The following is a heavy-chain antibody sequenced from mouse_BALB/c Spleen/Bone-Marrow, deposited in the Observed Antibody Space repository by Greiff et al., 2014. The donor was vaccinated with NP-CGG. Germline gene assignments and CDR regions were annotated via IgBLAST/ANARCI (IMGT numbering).Heavy chain of an antibody. CDR1: GFNIKDTY. V-gene: IGHV14-3*02. D-gene: IGHD1-1*01. CDR3: ASYYYGSSSFAY. J-gene: IGHJ3*01. Sequence: EVQLQQSGAELVKPGASVKLSCTAPGFNIKDTYMHWVKQRPEQGLEWIGRIDPANGNTKYDPKFQGKATITADTSSNTAYLQPSSLTSEDTAVYYCASYYYGSSSFAYWGQGTLVTVSA. CDR2: IDPANGNT.